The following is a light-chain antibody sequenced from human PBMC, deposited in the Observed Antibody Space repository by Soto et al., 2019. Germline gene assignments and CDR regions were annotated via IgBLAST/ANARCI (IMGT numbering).Light chain of an antibody. CDR1: TFDVGGYNY. CDR2: EVT. V-gene: IGLV2-14*01. Sequence: QSALTQPASVSGSLGQSITISCTGTTFDVGGYNYVSWYQQHPGKAPILMIYEVTNRPSGVSNRFSGSKSGNTASLTISGLQVEDEAEYYCGSYTGSITYVFGTGTKVTVL. CDR3: GSYTGSITYV. J-gene: IGLJ1*01.